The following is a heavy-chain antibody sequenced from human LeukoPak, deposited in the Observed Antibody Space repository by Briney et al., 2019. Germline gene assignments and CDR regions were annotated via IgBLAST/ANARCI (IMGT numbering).Heavy chain of an antibody. CDR1: GVSISSYY. D-gene: IGHD5-18*01. CDR2: IYYSGST. Sequence: RSSETLSLTCTVSGVSISSYYWSWIRQPPGKGLEWIGYIYYSGSTNYNPSLKSRVTISVDTSKNQFSLKLSSVTAADTAVYYCARRGYSYGYGDWFDPWGQGTLVTVSS. J-gene: IGHJ5*02. V-gene: IGHV4-59*08. CDR3: ARRGYSYGYGDWFDP.